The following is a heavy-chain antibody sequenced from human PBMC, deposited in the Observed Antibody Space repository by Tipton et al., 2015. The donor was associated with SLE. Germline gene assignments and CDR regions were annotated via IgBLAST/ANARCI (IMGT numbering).Heavy chain of an antibody. CDR2: IYTSGST. CDR1: GGSISSYY. J-gene: IGHJ4*02. Sequence: TLSLTCTVSGGSISSYYWSWIRQPPGKGLEWIGYIYTSGSTNYNPSLKSRVTISVDTSKNQFSLKLSPVTAADTAVYYCARDLTIFGVVRDYWGQGTLVTVSS. CDR3: ARDLTIFGVVRDY. V-gene: IGHV4-4*08. D-gene: IGHD3-3*01.